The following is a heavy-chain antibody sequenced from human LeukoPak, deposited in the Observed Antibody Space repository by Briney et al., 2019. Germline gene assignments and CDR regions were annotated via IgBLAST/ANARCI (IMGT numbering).Heavy chain of an antibody. CDR2: ISRSGDTI. CDR1: GFTFSSFE. J-gene: IGHJ4*02. V-gene: IGHV3-48*03. CDR3: AREGSSYAPSQPFYFDF. D-gene: IGHD3-10*01. Sequence: PGGSLRLSCAASGFTFSSFEMNWVRQAPGKGLEWVSYISRSGDTIRYADSVKGRFTISRDNAKNSLSLQMNGLRAEDTAVYFCAREGSSYAPSQPFYFDFWGQGTLVTVSS.